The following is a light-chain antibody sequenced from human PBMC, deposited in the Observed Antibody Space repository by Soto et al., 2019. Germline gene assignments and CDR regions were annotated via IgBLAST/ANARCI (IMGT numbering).Light chain of an antibody. J-gene: IGLJ1*01. CDR2: DVS. CDR1: SSDVGHYNY. V-gene: IGLV2-14*01. Sequence: QSALTQPASVSGSPGQSISISCTGTSSDVGHYNYVSWYQQEPGKAPKLMIYDVSKRTSGVSDRFSGSKSGNTASLTISGLQAEDEADYYCSSYTIISSYVFGTGTKLTVL. CDR3: SSYTIISSYV.